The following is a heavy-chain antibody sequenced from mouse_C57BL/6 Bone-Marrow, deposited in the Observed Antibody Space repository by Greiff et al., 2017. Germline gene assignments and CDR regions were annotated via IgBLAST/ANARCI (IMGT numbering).Heavy chain of an antibody. CDR2: LYPGSGST. D-gene: IGHD1-1*01. J-gene: IGHJ2*01. V-gene: IGHV1-55*01. Sequence: QVQLQQPGAELVKPGASVKMSCKASGYTFTSYWITWVKQRPGQGLEWIGDLYPGSGSTNYNEKFKSKATLTVDTSSSTAYMQLSSLTSEASAVYDCASVRGATIIAPDYWGQGTTRTVSS. CDR1: GYTFTSYW. CDR3: ASVRGATIIAPDY.